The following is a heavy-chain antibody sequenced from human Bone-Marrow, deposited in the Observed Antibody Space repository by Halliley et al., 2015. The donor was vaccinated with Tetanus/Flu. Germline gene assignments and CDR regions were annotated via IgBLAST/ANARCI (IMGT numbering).Heavy chain of an antibody. V-gene: IGHV3-74*01. J-gene: IGHJ6*02. Sequence: IKTDGRTTSYVDSVQGRFTISRDNAKNTVSLQMSSLRAEDTAVYYCAREYSGSSDYYYYGMDVWGQGTTVTVSS. CDR2: IKTDGRTT. CDR3: AREYSGSSDYYYYGMDV. D-gene: IGHD6-6*01.